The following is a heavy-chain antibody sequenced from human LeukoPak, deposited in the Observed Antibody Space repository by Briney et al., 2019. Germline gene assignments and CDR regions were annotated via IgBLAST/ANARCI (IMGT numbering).Heavy chain of an antibody. CDR1: GFTFSNYA. V-gene: IGHV3-23*01. J-gene: IGHJ4*02. D-gene: IGHD3-10*01. CDR3: AKRASGSGTSLYYFDY. CDR2: ISNSGGST. Sequence: GGSLRLSCAASGFTFSNYAMSWVRQAPGKGLEWVSVISNSGGSTFYADSVKGRFTISRDNSKNTLYLQMNSLRAEDTAVYYCAKRASGSGTSLYYFDYWGQGTLVTVSS.